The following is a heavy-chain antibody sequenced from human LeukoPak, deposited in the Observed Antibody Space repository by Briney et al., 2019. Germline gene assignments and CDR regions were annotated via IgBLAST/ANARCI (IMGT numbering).Heavy chain of an antibody. CDR3: ASSSGRYYFDY. V-gene: IGHV4-59*01. CDR2: IYYSGST. CDR1: GGSISSYY. J-gene: IGHJ4*02. Sequence: KSSETLSLTCTVSGGSISSYYWSWIRQPPGKGLEWIGYIYYSGSTNYNPSLKSRVTISVDTSKNQFSLKLSSVTAADTAVYYCASSSGRYYFDYWGQGTLVTVSS.